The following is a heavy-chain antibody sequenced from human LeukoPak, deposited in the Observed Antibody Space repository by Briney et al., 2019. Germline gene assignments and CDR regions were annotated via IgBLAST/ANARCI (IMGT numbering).Heavy chain of an antibody. D-gene: IGHD5-18*01. CDR2: INSDGSST. Sequence: GGSLRLSCAASGFTFSSYWMHWVRQAPGKGLVWVSRINSDGSSTSYADPVKGRFTISRDNAKNTLYLQMNSLRAEDTAVYYCASVDTAMVYFDYWGQGTLVTVSS. J-gene: IGHJ4*02. CDR1: GFTFSSYW. V-gene: IGHV3-74*01. CDR3: ASVDTAMVYFDY.